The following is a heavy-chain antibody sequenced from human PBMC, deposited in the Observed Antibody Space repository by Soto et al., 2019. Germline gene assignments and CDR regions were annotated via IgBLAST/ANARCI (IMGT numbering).Heavy chain of an antibody. CDR2: VNPSGGST. D-gene: IGHD2-15*01. CDR3: AREENCSDGICYSEYFQR. J-gene: IGHJ1*01. CDR1: GYIITAYS. Sequence: QVQLVQSGAEVKKPGASVKVSCKASGYIITAYSMHWVRQAPGQGLEWMGVVNPSGGSTNYAQKFQGRITMTRDTSTSTVYMDLSSLTSEDTAVYYRAREENCSDGICYSEYFQRWGQGTLVTVSS. V-gene: IGHV1-46*01.